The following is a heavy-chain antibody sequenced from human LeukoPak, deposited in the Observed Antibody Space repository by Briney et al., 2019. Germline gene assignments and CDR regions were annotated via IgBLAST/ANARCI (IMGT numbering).Heavy chain of an antibody. D-gene: IGHD2-15*01. V-gene: IGHV3-30-3*01. CDR2: ISYDGSNK. CDR3: ARDRVLGSGGSCYYY. CDR1: GFTFSSYA. J-gene: IGHJ4*02. Sequence: PGGSLRLSCAASGFTFSSYAMHWVRQAPGKGLEWVAVISYDGSNKYYADSVKGRFTISRDNSKNTLYLQMNSLRAEDTAVYYCARDRVLGSGGSCYYYRGQGTLVTVSS.